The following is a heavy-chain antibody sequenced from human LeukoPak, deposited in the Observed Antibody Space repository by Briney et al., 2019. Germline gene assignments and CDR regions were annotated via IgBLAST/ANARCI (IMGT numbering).Heavy chain of an antibody. V-gene: IGHV4-39*02. CDR3: TRYVTLQLKYAFDV. CDR1: GGSTSDSSYQ. D-gene: IGHD5-24*01. CDR2: IYYTGST. J-gene: IGHJ3*01. Sequence: PSETLSLTCTVSGGSTSDSSYQWAWIRQPPGKRLEWIGSIYYTGSTYYNPSLESRVTISLDTSMNHFSLMLSSVTAADTAVYYCTRYVTLQLKYAFDVWGRGTMVTVFS.